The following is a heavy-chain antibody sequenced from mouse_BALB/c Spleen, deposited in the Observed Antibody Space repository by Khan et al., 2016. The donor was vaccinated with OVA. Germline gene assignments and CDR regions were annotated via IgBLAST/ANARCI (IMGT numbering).Heavy chain of an antibody. CDR3: SRSPWLLRYAVDY. CDR1: GFSLSSSGMG. J-gene: IGHJ4*01. D-gene: IGHD2-3*01. CDR2: IYWDDDT. V-gene: IGHV8-12*01. Sequence: QVTLKESGPGILQPSQTLSLTCSFSGFSLSSSGMGVNWIRQPSGKSLEWLAHIYWDDDTRYYPSLKRRLTISKDTSRKQVFLNITSVDNVDTATYYCSRSPWLLRYAVDYWGQRTSVTVSS.